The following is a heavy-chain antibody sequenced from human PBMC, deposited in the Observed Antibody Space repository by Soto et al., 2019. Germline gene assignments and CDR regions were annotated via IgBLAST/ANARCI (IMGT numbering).Heavy chain of an antibody. V-gene: IGHV1-18*01. CDR3: ARALTGYGMDV. CDR1: RYIFTNYG. CDR2: ITTYNGNT. J-gene: IGHJ6*02. Sequence: QVQLVQSGVEVREPGASVKVSCKAVRYIFTNYGVSWVRQAPGQGLEWMGWITTYNGNTEYAQKFQGRVTMTTDATTSPAYMELGSLSSDDTAIYYCARALTGYGMDVWGQGTTVTVSS.